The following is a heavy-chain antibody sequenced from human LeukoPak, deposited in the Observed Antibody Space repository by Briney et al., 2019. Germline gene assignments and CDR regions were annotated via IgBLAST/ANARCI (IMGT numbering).Heavy chain of an antibody. CDR1: GGSFSGYY. D-gene: IGHD2-15*01. CDR3: ARTLGYCSGGSCYFGWFDP. J-gene: IGHJ5*02. Sequence: SETLSLTCAVYGGSFSGYYWSWIRQPPGKGLEWIGEISHSGSTNYNPSLKSRVTISVDTSKSQFSLKLSSVTAADTAVYYCARTLGYCSGGSCYFGWFDPWGQGTLVTVSS. V-gene: IGHV4-34*01. CDR2: ISHSGST.